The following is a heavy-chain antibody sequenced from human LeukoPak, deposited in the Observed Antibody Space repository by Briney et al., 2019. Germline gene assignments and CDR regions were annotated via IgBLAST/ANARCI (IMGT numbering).Heavy chain of an antibody. Sequence: GGSLRLSCAASGFTFSSYAMHWVRQAPGKGLEWVAVISYDGSNKYYADSVKGRFTISRDNSKNTLYLQMNSLRAEDTAVYYCARDGATATVTTVYYFDYWGQGTLVTVSS. J-gene: IGHJ4*02. CDR1: GFTFSSYA. CDR2: ISYDGSNK. D-gene: IGHD4-17*01. CDR3: ARDGATATVTTVYYFDY. V-gene: IGHV3-30-3*01.